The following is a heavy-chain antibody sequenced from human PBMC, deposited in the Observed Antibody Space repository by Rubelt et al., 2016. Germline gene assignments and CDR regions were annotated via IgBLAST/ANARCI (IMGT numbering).Heavy chain of an antibody. CDR2: IYYSGST. CDR1: GGSISSSSYY. J-gene: IGHJ4*02. D-gene: IGHD6-19*01. CDR3: ARLSSGWYYFDY. V-gene: IGHV4-39*01. Sequence: QLQLQESGPGLVKPSETLSLTCTVSGGSISSSSYYWGWIRQPPGKGLEWIGSIYYSGSTYYNPSLKSRATISVDTSKSQFSLKRSSVTAADTAVYYCARLSSGWYYFDYWGQGTLVTVSS.